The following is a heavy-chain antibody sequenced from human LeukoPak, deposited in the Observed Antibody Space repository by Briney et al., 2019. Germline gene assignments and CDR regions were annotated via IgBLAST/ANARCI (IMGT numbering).Heavy chain of an antibody. CDR1: GYTFTSYD. CDR2: MNPNSGNT. J-gene: IGHJ6*03. V-gene: IGHV1-8*03. Sequence: ASVKVSCKASGYTFTSYDINWVRQATGQGLEWMGWMNPNSGNTGYAQKFQGRVTITRNTSISTVYMELSSLRSEDTAVYYCARALVAAGTIYYYYYMDVWGKGTTVTVSS. CDR3: ARALVAAGTIYYYYYMDV. D-gene: IGHD6-13*01.